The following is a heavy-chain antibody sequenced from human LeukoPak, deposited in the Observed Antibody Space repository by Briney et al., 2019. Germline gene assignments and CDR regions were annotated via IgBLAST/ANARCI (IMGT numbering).Heavy chain of an antibody. CDR3: ARGPQYGSDWNFRRVIDY. CDR1: GYTFTDYY. CDR2: INPHSGGT. Sequence: GASVKVSCKASGYTFTDYYTHWVRQAPGQGLEWMGWINPHSGGTSYAQKFQGRVTMTRDTSISTAYMELTRLTSDDTGVYYCARGPQYGSDWNFRRVIDYWGQGTLVTVSP. D-gene: IGHD6-19*01. V-gene: IGHV1-2*02. J-gene: IGHJ4*02.